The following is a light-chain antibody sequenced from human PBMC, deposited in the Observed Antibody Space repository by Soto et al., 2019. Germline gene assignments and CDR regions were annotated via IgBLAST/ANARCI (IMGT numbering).Light chain of an antibody. CDR3: QQLNSYPPAT. V-gene: IGKV1-9*01. Sequence: IQLTQYPSSLSASVGDRVTITCRASQGISSYLAWYQQKPGKAPKLLIYAASTLQSGVPSRFSGSGSGTDFTLTISSLQPEDFATYYCQQLNSYPPATFGQGTRLRL. CDR1: QGISSY. CDR2: AAS. J-gene: IGKJ5*01.